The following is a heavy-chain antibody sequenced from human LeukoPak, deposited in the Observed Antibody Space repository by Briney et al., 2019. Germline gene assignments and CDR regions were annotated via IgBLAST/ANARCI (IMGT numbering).Heavy chain of an antibody. Sequence: GGSLRLSCAASGFTFSNYNMNWVRQAPGKGLEWVSYISSSSNTIYYADSVKGRFTISRDNAKNSLYLQMNSLRAEDTAVYYCATESGTYSGTCFDYWGQGNLVTISS. J-gene: IGHJ4*02. V-gene: IGHV3-48*01. D-gene: IGHD1-26*01. CDR2: ISSSSNTI. CDR1: GFTFSNYN. CDR3: ATESGTYSGTCFDY.